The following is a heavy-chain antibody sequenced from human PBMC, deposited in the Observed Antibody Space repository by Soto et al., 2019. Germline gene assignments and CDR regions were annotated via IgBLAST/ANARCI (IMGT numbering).Heavy chain of an antibody. V-gene: IGHV1-2*02. D-gene: IGHD2-2*01. CDR1: FYIFTVSY. J-gene: IGHJ4*02. CDR3: ARDRNHIVVVPAATYYFDY. Sequence: GSVKVSCQAYFYIFTVSYMHWVRQAPGQGLEWMGWINPNSGGTNYAQKFQGRVTMTRDTSISTAYMELSRLRSDDTAVYYCARDRNHIVVVPAATYYFDYWGQGTLVTVSS. CDR2: INPNSGGT.